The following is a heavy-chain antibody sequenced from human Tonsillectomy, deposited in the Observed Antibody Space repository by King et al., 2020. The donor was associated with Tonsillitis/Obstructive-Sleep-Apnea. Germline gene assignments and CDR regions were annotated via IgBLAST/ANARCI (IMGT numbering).Heavy chain of an antibody. CDR3: TRDAGSVTTDY. D-gene: IGHD4-11*01. CDR1: GFTLSSYW. CDR2: INGDGSAT. V-gene: IGHV3-74*01. J-gene: IGHJ4*02. Sequence: VQLVESGGGLVQPGGSLRLSCAASGFTLSSYWIHWVRQAPGKGLVWVSRINGDGSATSYADSVKGRFTISRDTAENTVYLQMNSLRAEDTAVYYCTRDAGSVTTDYWGQGTLVTVSS.